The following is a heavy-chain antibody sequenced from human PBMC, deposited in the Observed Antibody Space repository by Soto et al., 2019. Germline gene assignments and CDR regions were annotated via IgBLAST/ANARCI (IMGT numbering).Heavy chain of an antibody. CDR1: GFTFSSYA. CDR2: IGGSGSYT. J-gene: IGHJ5*02. V-gene: IGHV3-23*01. D-gene: IGHD6-19*01. CDR3: AKDNLAPHSRGWEIRFDP. Sequence: EVHLLESGGGLVQPGGSLRLSCAASGFTFSSYAMAWVRQAPGEGLEWVSYIGGSGSYTYYADSVKGRFTISRDNSKNTLYRQMNSLRAEDTAVYYCAKDNLAPHSRGWEIRFDPLGQGTLVTVSS.